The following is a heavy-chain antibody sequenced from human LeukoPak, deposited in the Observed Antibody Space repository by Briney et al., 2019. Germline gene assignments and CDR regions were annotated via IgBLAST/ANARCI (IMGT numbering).Heavy chain of an antibody. Sequence: ASVKVSCKASGYTFTSYGISWVRQAPGQGLEWMGWISAYNGNTNYAQRLQGRVTMTTDTSTSTAYMELRSLRSDDTAVYYCARDDCSSTSCYGDYWGQGTLVTVSS. CDR2: ISAYNGNT. CDR3: ARDDCSSTSCYGDY. D-gene: IGHD2-2*01. CDR1: GYTFTSYG. V-gene: IGHV1-18*01. J-gene: IGHJ4*02.